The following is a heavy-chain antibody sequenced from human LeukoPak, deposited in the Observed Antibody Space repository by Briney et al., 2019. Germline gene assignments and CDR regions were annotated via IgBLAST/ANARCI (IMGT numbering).Heavy chain of an antibody. D-gene: IGHD3-22*01. CDR2: IYYSGST. CDR1: GGSISSYY. Sequence: PSETLSLTCTVSGGSISSYYWSWIRQPPGKGLGWIGYIYYSGSTNYNPSLKSRVTISVDTSKNQFSLKLSSVTAADTAVYYCARTKPYYYDSSTETGEDIWGQGTMVTVSS. J-gene: IGHJ3*02. CDR3: ARTKPYYYDSSTETGEDI. V-gene: IGHV4-59*01.